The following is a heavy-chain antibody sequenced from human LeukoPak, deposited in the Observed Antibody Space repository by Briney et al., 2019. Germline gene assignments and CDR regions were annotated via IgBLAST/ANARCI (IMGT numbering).Heavy chain of an antibody. CDR2: ISGSGGST. Sequence: GGSLRLSCAASGFTFSSYAMSWVRQAPVKGLEWVSAISGSGGSTYYADSVKGRFTISRDNSKNTLYLQMNSLRAEDTAVYYCARGFWSGYYAYFDYWGQGTLVTVSS. CDR1: GFTFSSYA. D-gene: IGHD3-3*01. J-gene: IGHJ4*02. CDR3: ARGFWSGYYAYFDY. V-gene: IGHV3-23*01.